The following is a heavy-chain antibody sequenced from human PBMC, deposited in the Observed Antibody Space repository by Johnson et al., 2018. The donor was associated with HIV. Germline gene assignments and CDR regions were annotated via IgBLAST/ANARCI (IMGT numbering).Heavy chain of an antibody. D-gene: IGHD3-22*01. CDR1: GFIFSNAW. J-gene: IGHJ3*02. Sequence: EVQLVESGGGLVQPGGSLRLSCAASGFIFSNAWMHWVRQAPGKGLAWVGRIKSKTDGGTTDYAAPVKGRFTLSRDDSKNTLYLQMNSLKTEDTAVYYCRSWGSSGYYAPFYHDAFDIWGQGTMVTVSS. CDR2: IKSKTDGGTT. V-gene: IGHV3-15*01. CDR3: RSWGSSGYYAPFYHDAFDI.